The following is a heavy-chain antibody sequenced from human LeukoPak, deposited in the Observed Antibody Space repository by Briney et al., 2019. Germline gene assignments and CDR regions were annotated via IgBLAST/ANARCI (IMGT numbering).Heavy chain of an antibody. CDR1: GYTFTGYY. CDR2: INPNSGGT. Sequence: ASVKVSCKASGYTFTGYYKHWVRQAPGQGLEWMGWINPNSGGTNYAQKFQGWVTMTRDTSISTAYMELSRLRSDDTAVYYCARGYQDDFWSGYYYYYGMDVWGQGTTVTVSS. V-gene: IGHV1-2*04. D-gene: IGHD3-3*01. J-gene: IGHJ6*02. CDR3: ARGYQDDFWSGYYYYYGMDV.